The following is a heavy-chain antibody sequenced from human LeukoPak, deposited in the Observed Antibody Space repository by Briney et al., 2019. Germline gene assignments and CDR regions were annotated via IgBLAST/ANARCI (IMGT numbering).Heavy chain of an antibody. J-gene: IGHJ5*02. CDR2: IYPGDSDT. CDR3: ARLSIPQRYYYDSSGYYP. V-gene: IGHV5-51*01. Sequence: GESLKISCKGSGYSFTSYWIGWVRQMPGKGLEWMGIIYPGDSDTRYSPSFQGQVTTSADKSISTAYLQWSSLKASDTAMYYCARLSIPQRYYYDSSGYYPWGQGTLVTVSS. D-gene: IGHD3-22*01. CDR1: GYSFTSYW.